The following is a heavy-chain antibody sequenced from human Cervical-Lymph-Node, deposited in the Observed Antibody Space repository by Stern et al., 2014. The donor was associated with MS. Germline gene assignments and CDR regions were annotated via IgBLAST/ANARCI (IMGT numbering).Heavy chain of an antibody. J-gene: IGHJ4*02. CDR2: ISPSGSTA. Sequence: VHLVESGAEVKKPGASVKVSCEASGYTFINYYIHWVRQAPGQGLEWMGVISPSGSTANYAQKFQGRVTMTRDTSTSTVYMELSSLRSEDTAVYYCARPSTGGYTYGGNFDYWGQGALVTVSS. CDR1: GYTFINYY. D-gene: IGHD5-18*01. CDR3: ARPSTGGYTYGGNFDY. V-gene: IGHV1-46*03.